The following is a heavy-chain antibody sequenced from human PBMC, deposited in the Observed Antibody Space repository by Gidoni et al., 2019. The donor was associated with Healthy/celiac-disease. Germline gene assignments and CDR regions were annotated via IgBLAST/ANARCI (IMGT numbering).Heavy chain of an antibody. Sequence: QVQLVPSGAEEKMPGSSAKVSCKPSGGTFSSYAISWVRQAPGQGLEWMGGIIPIFGTAKDAQKFQGRVTVTADESTSTAYMELSSLRSEDTAVYYCARDRYFDWLWGREGNWFDPWGQGTLVTVSS. V-gene: IGHV1-69*01. CDR3: ARDRYFDWLWGREGNWFDP. D-gene: IGHD3-9*01. CDR2: IIPIFGTA. J-gene: IGHJ5*02. CDR1: GGTFSSYA.